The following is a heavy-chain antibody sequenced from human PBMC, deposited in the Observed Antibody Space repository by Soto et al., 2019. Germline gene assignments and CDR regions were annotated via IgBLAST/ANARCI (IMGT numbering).Heavy chain of an antibody. CDR3: AREIIASGYDY. J-gene: IGHJ4*02. V-gene: IGHV1-3*01. Sequence: ASVKVSCKASGYTFSSYSLHWVRQAPGQRLEWMGWITGGGDNTQYSQKFQGRVTITKNASARTVYLDLTNLRSEDTAFYYCAREIIASGYDYWGQGTLVTVSS. CDR1: GYTFSSYS. D-gene: IGHD2-21*01. CDR2: ITGGGDNT.